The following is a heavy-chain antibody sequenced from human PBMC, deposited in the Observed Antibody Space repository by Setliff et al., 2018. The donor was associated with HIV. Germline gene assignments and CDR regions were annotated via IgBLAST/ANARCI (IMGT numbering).Heavy chain of an antibody. CDR2: INTNTGSP. CDR1: GYTFTSYA. Sequence: GASVKVSCKTSGYTFTSYAINWVRQAPGQGLEWMGWINTNTGSPTYAQGFTGRFVFSLDTSVSTAYLQISSLKAEDTAVYYCARATPLNWGSDPGLTDYWGQGTLVTVSS. CDR3: ARATPLNWGSDPGLTDY. J-gene: IGHJ4*02. V-gene: IGHV7-4-1*02. D-gene: IGHD7-27*01.